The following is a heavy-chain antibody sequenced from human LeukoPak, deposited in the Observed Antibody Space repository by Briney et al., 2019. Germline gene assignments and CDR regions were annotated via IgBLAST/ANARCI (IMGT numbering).Heavy chain of an antibody. CDR2: MSPASGNT. CDR1: GYTFTSYD. J-gene: IGHJ4*02. Sequence: ASVRVSCKASGYTFTSYDLNWVRRATGQGLEWMGWMSPASGNTGYAQEFQGRVTMTRDTSVSTAYMELNSLRSEDTAVYYCARGPPNWGFDSWGQGTLVTVSS. V-gene: IGHV1-8*01. D-gene: IGHD7-27*01. CDR3: ARGPPNWGFDS.